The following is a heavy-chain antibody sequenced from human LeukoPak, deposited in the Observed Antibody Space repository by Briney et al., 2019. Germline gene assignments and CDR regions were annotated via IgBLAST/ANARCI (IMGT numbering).Heavy chain of an antibody. D-gene: IGHD5-18*01. CDR2: INPNSGGT. Sequence: ASVKVSCKASGYTFTGYYMHWVRQAPGQGLEWMGWINPNSGGTNYAQKFQGRVAMTRDTSISTAYMELRSLRSDDTAVYYCARDFLGTAMVATDYWGQGTLVTVSS. CDR3: ARDFLGTAMVATDY. J-gene: IGHJ4*02. CDR1: GYTFTGYY. V-gene: IGHV1-2*02.